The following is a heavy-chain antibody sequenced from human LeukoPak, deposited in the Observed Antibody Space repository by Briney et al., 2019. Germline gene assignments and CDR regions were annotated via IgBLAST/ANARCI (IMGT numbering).Heavy chain of an antibody. CDR2: ISAYNGNT. CDR3: ARDEYASSWYYFDY. Sequence: ASVKVSCKASGYTFTSYGISWVRQAPGQGLEWMGWISAYNGNTNYAQKLQGRVTMTTDTSTSTAYMELRSLRSDDTAVYYCARDEYASSWYYFDYWGRGTPVTVSS. CDR1: GYTFTSYG. V-gene: IGHV1-18*01. J-gene: IGHJ4*02. D-gene: IGHD6-13*01.